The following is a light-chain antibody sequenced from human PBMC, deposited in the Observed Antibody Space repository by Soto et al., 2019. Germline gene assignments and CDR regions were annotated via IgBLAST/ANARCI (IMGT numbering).Light chain of an antibody. CDR3: LHYKDWPRWT. J-gene: IGKJ1*01. Sequence: EIVLTQSPATLSVSPGERATLSCRASQTVGNTLAWYQQQPGQTPRPLIYGASTTATSIPARFSGSGSGTEFTLTIDRLQSEDFAVYYCLHYKDWPRWTFGQGTKVEVK. CDR2: GAS. CDR1: QTVGNT. V-gene: IGKV3-15*01.